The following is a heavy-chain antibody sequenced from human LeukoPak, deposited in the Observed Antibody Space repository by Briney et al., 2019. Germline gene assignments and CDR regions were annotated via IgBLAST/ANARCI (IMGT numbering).Heavy chain of an antibody. Sequence: SSETLSLTCAVYGGSFSGYYWSWIRQPPGKGLEWIGEINHSGSTNYNPSLKSRVTISVDTSKNQFSLKLSSVTAADTAVYYCARARAIVLMVYAILDYFDYWGQGTLVTVSS. D-gene: IGHD2-8*01. CDR2: INHSGST. V-gene: IGHV4-34*01. CDR1: GGSFSGYY. CDR3: ARARAIVLMVYAILDYFDY. J-gene: IGHJ4*02.